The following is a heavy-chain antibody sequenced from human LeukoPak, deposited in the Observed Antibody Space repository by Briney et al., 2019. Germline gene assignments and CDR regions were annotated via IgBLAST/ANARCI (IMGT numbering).Heavy chain of an antibody. J-gene: IGHJ3*02. CDR3: TRPRWGYYDSSGYNDAFDI. CDR2: IRSKANSYAT. Sequence: GGSLRLSCAASGFTFSGSAMHWVRRASGKGLEWVGRIRSKANSYATAYAASVKGRFTISRDDSKNTAYLQMNSLKTEDTAVYYCTRPRWGYYDSSGYNDAFDIWGPGTMVTVSS. V-gene: IGHV3-73*01. D-gene: IGHD3-22*01. CDR1: GFTFSGSA.